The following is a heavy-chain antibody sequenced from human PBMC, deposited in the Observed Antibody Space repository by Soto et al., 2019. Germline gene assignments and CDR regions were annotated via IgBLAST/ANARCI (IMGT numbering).Heavy chain of an antibody. CDR1: GGSISSGGYY. CDR3: ASQYSYGYENWFDP. Sequence: SETLSLTCTVSGGSISSGGYYWSWIRQHPGKGLEWIGYIYYSGSTYYNPSLKSRVTISVDTSKNQFSLKLSSVTAADTAVYYCASQYSYGYENWFDPWGQGTLVTVSS. V-gene: IGHV4-31*03. CDR2: IYYSGST. D-gene: IGHD5-18*01. J-gene: IGHJ5*02.